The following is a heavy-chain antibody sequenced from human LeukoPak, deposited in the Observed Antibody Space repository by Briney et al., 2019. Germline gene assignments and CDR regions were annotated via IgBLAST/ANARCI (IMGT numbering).Heavy chain of an antibody. J-gene: IGHJ4*02. D-gene: IGHD3-22*01. CDR3: ARRRDNSDYYYYN. CDR2: IYPGDSDT. V-gene: IGHV5-51*01. CDR1: GYSFTKYW. Sequence: GEPLRISCKGSGYSFTKYWIAWVRQMPGKGLEWMGIIYPGDSDTRYSPSLQGQVTFSADKSISTAYLQWSSLKASDTAMYYCARRRDNSDYYYYNWGQGSVVTVSS.